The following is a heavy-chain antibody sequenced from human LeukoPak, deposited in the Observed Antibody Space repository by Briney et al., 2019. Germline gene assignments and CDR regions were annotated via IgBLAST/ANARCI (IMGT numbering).Heavy chain of an antibody. V-gene: IGHV3-9*01. CDR3: AKSPEVVVVAATPAPLDY. D-gene: IGHD2-15*01. CDR2: ISWNSGSI. Sequence: GGSLRPSCAASGFTFDDYAMHWVRQAPGKGLEWVSGISWNSGSIGYADSVKGRFTISRDNSKNTLYLQMNSLRAEDTAVYYCAKSPEVVVVAATPAPLDYWGQGTLVTVSS. CDR1: GFTFDDYA. J-gene: IGHJ4*02.